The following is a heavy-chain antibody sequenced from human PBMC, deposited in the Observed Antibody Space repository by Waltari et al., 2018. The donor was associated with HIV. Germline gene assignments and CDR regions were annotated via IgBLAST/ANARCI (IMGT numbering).Heavy chain of an antibody. D-gene: IGHD7-27*01. J-gene: IGHJ2*01. Sequence: QVQLVQSGAEVKKPGASVKVSCKASGYTFTSFDISWVRQATGHGLEWMGWMRPNRDNTGDAKKCQGRITMTRDTPTGTAYMELSSLRSEDTAVYYCARGQNWGASYWYFDLWGRGTLVTVSS. CDR2: MRPNRDNT. CDR3: ARGQNWGASYWYFDL. CDR1: GYTFTSFD. V-gene: IGHV1-8*01.